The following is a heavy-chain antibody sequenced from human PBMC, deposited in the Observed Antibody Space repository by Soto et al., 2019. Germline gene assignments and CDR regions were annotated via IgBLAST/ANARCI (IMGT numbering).Heavy chain of an antibody. Sequence: EVQVVESGGGLVQPGRSLRLACAASGFTFDDYAMHWVRQAPGKGLEWVSGISWNSGSIGYADSVKGRFTISRDNAKNSLYLQMSTLRSDDTALYYCARRQYYDFWSGYYDAFDIWGQGTMVTVSS. J-gene: IGHJ3*02. CDR1: GFTFDDYA. CDR2: ISWNSGSI. CDR3: ARRQYYDFWSGYYDAFDI. V-gene: IGHV3-9*01. D-gene: IGHD3-3*01.